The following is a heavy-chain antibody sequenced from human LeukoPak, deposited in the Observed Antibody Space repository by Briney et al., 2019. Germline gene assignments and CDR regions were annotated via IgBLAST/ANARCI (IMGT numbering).Heavy chain of an antibody. D-gene: IGHD6-19*01. CDR3: ARSGSSGPGYFQH. CDR1: GYTFTRYG. J-gene: IGHJ1*01. V-gene: IGHV1-18*01. CDR2: ISPDNGNT. Sequence: GASVKVSCKASGYTFTRYGISWVRQAPGQGLEWMGWISPDNGNTNYAQKLQGRVTMTTHTSTSTAYVELRSLRSDDTAVYYCARSGSSGPGYFQHWGQGTLVTVSS.